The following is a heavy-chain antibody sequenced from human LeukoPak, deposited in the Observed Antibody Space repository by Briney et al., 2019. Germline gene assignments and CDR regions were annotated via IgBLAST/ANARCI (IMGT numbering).Heavy chain of an antibody. J-gene: IGHJ4*02. D-gene: IGHD3-10*01. Sequence: ASVKVSCKVSGYTLTELSMHWVRQAPGKGLEWMGSVDPEDGETIYAQKFQGRVTMTEDTSTDTVYMELSSLRSEDTAMYYCATDPNYYGSGSLDYWGQGTLDTVSS. CDR2: VDPEDGET. CDR3: ATDPNYYGSGSLDY. V-gene: IGHV1-24*01. CDR1: GYTLTELS.